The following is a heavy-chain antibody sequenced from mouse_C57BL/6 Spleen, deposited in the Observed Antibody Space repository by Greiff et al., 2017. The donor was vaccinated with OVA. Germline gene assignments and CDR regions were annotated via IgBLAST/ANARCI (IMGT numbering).Heavy chain of an antibody. Sequence: QVQLQQPGAELVRPGTSVKLSCKASGYTFTSYWMHWVKQRPGQGLEWIGVIDPSDSYTNYNQKFKGKATLTVDTSSSTAYMQLSSLTSEDSAVYYCAREDYYGKRYFDVWGTGTTVTVSS. CDR2: IDPSDSYT. CDR3: AREDYYGKRYFDV. CDR1: GYTFTSYW. D-gene: IGHD2-1*01. V-gene: IGHV1-59*01. J-gene: IGHJ1*03.